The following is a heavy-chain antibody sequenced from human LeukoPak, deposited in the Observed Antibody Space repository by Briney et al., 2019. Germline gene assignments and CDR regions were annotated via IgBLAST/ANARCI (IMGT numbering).Heavy chain of an antibody. CDR2: IYYSGST. V-gene: IGHV4-39*02. CDR3: ARRFYCSSTSCSNWFDP. CDR1: GGSISSDSYY. J-gene: IGHJ5*02. D-gene: IGHD2-2*01. Sequence: SETLSLTCTVSGGSISSDSYYWGWIRQPPGKELEWIGSIYYSGSTYYNPSLKSRVTISVDTSKNHFSLRLTSVAAADTAVYYCARRFYCSSTSCSNWFDPWGQGTLVTVSS.